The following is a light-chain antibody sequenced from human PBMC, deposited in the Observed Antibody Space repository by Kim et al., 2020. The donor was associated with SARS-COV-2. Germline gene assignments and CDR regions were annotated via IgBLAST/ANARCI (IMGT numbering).Light chain of an antibody. CDR3: YSTDSSGSHRV. CDR1: AWPKKY. Sequence: SPVQTTRMTCSGDAWPKKYAYGYQHKSGQAPVLVIYEDNKRPSGIPERFSGSSSGTMATLAISGAQVEDEADYHWYSTDSSGSHRVFGGGTKLTVL. J-gene: IGLJ2*01. CDR2: EDN. V-gene: IGLV3-10*01.